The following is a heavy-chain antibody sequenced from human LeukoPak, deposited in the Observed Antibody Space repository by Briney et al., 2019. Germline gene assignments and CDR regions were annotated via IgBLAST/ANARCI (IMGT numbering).Heavy chain of an antibody. CDR3: ARAPPSGYDDY. D-gene: IGHD5-12*01. Sequence: GASVKVPCKASGGTFSSYAISWVRQAPGQGLEWMGRIIPILGIANYAQKFQGRVTITADKSTSTAYMELSSLRSEDTAVYYCARAPPSGYDDYWGQGTLVTVSS. CDR2: IIPILGIA. J-gene: IGHJ4*02. CDR1: GGTFSSYA. V-gene: IGHV1-69*04.